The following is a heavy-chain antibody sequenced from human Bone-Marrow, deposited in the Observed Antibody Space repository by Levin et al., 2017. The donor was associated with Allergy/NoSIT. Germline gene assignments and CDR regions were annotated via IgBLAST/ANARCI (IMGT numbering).Heavy chain of an antibody. D-gene: IGHD2-2*01. CDR2: IIPIFGTA. Sequence: ASVKVSCKASGGTFSSYAISWVRQAPGQGLEWMGGIIPIFGTANYAQKFQGRVTITADESTSTAYMELSSLRSEDTAVYYCAISTCGSYYMDVWGKGTTVTVSS. J-gene: IGHJ6*03. CDR1: GGTFSSYA. V-gene: IGHV1-69*13. CDR3: AISTCGSYYMDV.